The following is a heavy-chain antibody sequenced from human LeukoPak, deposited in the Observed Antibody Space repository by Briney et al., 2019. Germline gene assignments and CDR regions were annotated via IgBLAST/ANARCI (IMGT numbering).Heavy chain of an antibody. CDR3: ARDRGYDSSHEMDY. D-gene: IGHD3-22*01. V-gene: IGHV4-59*01. CDR1: GGSISSYY. Sequence: SETLSLTCTVSGGSISSYYWSWIRQPPGKGLEWIGYIYYSGSTNYNPSLKSRVTISVDTSKNQFSLKLSSVTAADTAVYYCARDRGYDSSHEMDYWGQGTLVTVSS. J-gene: IGHJ4*02. CDR2: IYYSGST.